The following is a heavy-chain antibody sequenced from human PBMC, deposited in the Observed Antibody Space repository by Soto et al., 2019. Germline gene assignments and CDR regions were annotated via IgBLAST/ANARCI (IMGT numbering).Heavy chain of an antibody. CDR3: ARNNVRGVSNSYNWIDP. J-gene: IGHJ5*02. CDR1: GGPISSYY. D-gene: IGHD4-4*01. Sequence: SETLSLTCTVSGGPISSYYWSWIRQSPGKGLEWIGQIFYTGNTDYNPSLKSRVTMSVDIPKKQFSLKLRSVTAADTAMYFCARNNVRGVSNSYNWIDPWGQGTLVTVSS. CDR2: IFYTGNT. V-gene: IGHV4-59*01.